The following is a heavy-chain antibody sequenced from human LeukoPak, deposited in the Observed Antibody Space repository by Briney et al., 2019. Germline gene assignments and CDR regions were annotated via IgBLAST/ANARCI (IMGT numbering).Heavy chain of an antibody. CDR1: GFTFSGFW. V-gene: IGHV3-7*01. J-gene: IGHJ4*02. CDR3: ARGHHTRGVYDY. CDR2: INEDESQK. D-gene: IGHD3-10*01. Sequence: GGSLRLSCAASGFTFSGFWLKWVRQAPGKGLGWVANINEDESQKYYVDSVKGRFTISRDNAKNSLYLQMNSLRAEDTAVYYCARGHHTRGVYDYWGQGTLVTVSS.